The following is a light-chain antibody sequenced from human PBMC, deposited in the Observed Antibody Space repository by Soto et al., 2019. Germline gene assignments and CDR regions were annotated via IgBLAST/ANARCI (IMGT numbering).Light chain of an antibody. CDR2: EVS. J-gene: IGLJ1*01. CDR1: SSDVGAYDF. Sequence: QSALAQPASVSGSPGQSITISCTGTSSDVGAYDFVSWYQQHPDKAPKLMIYEVSNRPSGVSYRFSGSKSVNTANLTISGLQAEDGADYYCSSYTTSSTRVFGTGTKVTVL. CDR3: SSYTTSSTRV. V-gene: IGLV2-14*03.